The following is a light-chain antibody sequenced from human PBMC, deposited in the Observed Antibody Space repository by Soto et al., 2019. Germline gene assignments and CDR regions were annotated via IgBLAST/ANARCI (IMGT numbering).Light chain of an antibody. CDR2: GAS. CDR3: QQRSNWPPMYS. Sequence: EIVLTQSPATLSLSPGERATLSCRASHSVSSYLAWYHHKPGQSPRLRIYGASNRATGIPAMFSGSGSGTDFIRTISILVPEDFAVYCCQQRSNWPPMYSLGQGPKRE. V-gene: IGKV3-11*01. CDR1: HSVSSY. J-gene: IGKJ2*01.